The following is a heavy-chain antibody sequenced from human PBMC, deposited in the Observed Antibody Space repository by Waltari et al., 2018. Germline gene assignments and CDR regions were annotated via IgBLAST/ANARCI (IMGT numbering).Heavy chain of an antibody. V-gene: IGHV1-69*12. J-gene: IGHJ6*03. CDR2: ITPMFGIP. D-gene: IGHD7-27*01. Sequence: HVQLVQSGAEVRTPESSVKVSCKASGGPFGGYGISWVRLVAGQRLEWMGVITPMFGIPDYSQKFQGRLTITADESTSTNYMELSSLTSEDTAIYYCAAHKLGVSQHYYHMDAWGKGTMVTISS. CDR3: AAHKLGVSQHYYHMDA. CDR1: GGPFGGYG.